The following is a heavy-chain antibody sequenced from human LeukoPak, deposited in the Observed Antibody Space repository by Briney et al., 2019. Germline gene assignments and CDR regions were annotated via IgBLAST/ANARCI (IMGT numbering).Heavy chain of an antibody. D-gene: IGHD3-22*01. J-gene: IGHJ1*01. Sequence: ASVKVSCKASGYTFTGYYIYWLRQAPGQGLKWMGWVYPNNGGTNYAQDFQGRVTMTRDTSISTAYMELSRLRSDDTAVYYCAREPLTYYYDSSGYQGYFQHWGQGTLVTVSS. CDR1: GYTFTGYY. CDR2: VYPNNGGT. V-gene: IGHV1-2*02. CDR3: AREPLTYYYDSSGYQGYFQH.